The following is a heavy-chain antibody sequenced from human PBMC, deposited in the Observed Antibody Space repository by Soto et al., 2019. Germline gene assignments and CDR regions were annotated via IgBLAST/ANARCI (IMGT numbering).Heavy chain of an antibody. J-gene: IGHJ4*02. CDR1: GDSFNDYP. Sequence: QVQLVQSGAEVRKPGSSVKVSCHSSGDSFNDYPVTWVRQAPGQGLEWMGGTIPVSGTTNYAQEFQGRVTITADVSTSTVYMELSSLRSEDTAVYYCASSIAAAVFLAYWGQGTLVTVSS. D-gene: IGHD6-13*01. CDR2: TIPVSGTT. V-gene: IGHV1-69*01. CDR3: ASSIAAAVFLAY.